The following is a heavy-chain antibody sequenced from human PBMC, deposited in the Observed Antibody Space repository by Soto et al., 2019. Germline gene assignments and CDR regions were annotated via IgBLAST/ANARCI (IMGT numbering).Heavy chain of an antibody. D-gene: IGHD5-18*01. CDR1: GFTFSSYA. CDR2: ISGSGGST. CDR3: ARTLYSYGTDY. V-gene: IGHV3-23*01. J-gene: IGHJ4*02. Sequence: PWGSLRLSCAASGFTFSSYAMSWVRQAPGKGLEWVSAISGSGGSTYYADSVKGRFTISRDNSKNTLYLQMNGLRAEDTAVYYCARTLYSYGTDYWGQGTLVNVSS.